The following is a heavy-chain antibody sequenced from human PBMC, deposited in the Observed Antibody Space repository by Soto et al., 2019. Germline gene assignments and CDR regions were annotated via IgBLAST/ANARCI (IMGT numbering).Heavy chain of an antibody. V-gene: IGHV4-59*02. CDR2: FYYSGST. Sequence: SETLSLTCSVSGDSVTDYYWNWVRQPPGKGLEWLGYFYYSGSTNYHPSLESRASISVDTSKNQFSLKLASVTAADTAVYYCIRGGVAAPPHFEFWGPGILVTVSS. D-gene: IGHD3-16*01. J-gene: IGHJ4*02. CDR3: IRGGVAAPPHFEF. CDR1: GDSVTDYY.